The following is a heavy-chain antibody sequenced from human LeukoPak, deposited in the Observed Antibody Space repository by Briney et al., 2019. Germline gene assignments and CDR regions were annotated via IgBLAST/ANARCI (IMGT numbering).Heavy chain of an antibody. CDR3: AIIAVAGTMSS. CDR2: IYYSGST. V-gene: IGHV4-61*01. CDR1: GGSVSSGSYY. D-gene: IGHD6-19*01. J-gene: IGHJ5*02. Sequence: SETLSLTCTVSGGSVSSGSYYWSWIRQPPGEGLEWIGYIYYSGSTNYNPSLKSRVTISVDTSKNQFSLKLSSVTAADTAVYYCAIIAVAGTMSSWGQGTLVTVSS.